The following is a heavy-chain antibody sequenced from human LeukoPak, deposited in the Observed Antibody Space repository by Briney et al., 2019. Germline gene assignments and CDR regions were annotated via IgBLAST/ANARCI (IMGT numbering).Heavy chain of an antibody. J-gene: IGHJ4*02. D-gene: IGHD2-21*02. Sequence: GGSLRLSCEASGFALSSYWASWVRQAPGKGLEWVANINQDGNSQNYVDSVRGRFTISKDNAKNSVYLQMNSLRAEDTAVYYCARSLRPEDYWGQGILVTVSS. V-gene: IGHV3-7*01. CDR2: INQDGNSQ. CDR1: GFALSSYW. CDR3: ARSLRPEDY.